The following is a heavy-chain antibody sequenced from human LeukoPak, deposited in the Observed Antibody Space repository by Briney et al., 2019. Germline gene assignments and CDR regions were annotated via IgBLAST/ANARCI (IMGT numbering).Heavy chain of an antibody. Sequence: SETVSLTCTVSGGSISSYYWSWIRQPPGKGLEWIGYIYYSGSTNYNPSLKSRVTISVDTSKNQFSLKLSSVTAADTAVYYCARHDTSSSWSNFDYWGQGTLVTVSS. D-gene: IGHD6-13*01. CDR2: IYYSGST. CDR1: GGSISSYY. CDR3: ARHDTSSSWSNFDY. V-gene: IGHV4-59*08. J-gene: IGHJ4*02.